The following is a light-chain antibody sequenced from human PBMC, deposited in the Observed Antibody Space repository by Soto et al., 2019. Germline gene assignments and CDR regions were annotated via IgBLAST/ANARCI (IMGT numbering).Light chain of an antibody. V-gene: IGKV3-11*01. CDR3: QQRSNWPPV. Sequence: EIVLTQSPATLSLSPGERATLSCRASQSVSSYLAWYQQKPGQAPRLLIYDASNRATGIPARFSGSGSGTDFTLTTSSLEPEDFAFYYCQQRSNWPPVFGGGTKVDIK. CDR2: DAS. CDR1: QSVSSY. J-gene: IGKJ4*01.